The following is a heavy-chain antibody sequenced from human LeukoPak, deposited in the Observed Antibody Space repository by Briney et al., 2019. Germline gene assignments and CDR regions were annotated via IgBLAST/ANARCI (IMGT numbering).Heavy chain of an antibody. CDR1: GYILSELS. V-gene: IGHV1-24*01. D-gene: IGHD1-26*01. CDR3: ARERIVGASYYYYYGMDV. Sequence: ASVKVSCKVSGYILSELSVHWVRQAPGKGLEWMGGFDAADGETTYAQKFLGRVTMTEDTSSGTAYMVLSSLRSEDTAVYYCARERIVGASYYYYYGMDVWGQGTTVTVSS. J-gene: IGHJ6*02. CDR2: FDAADGET.